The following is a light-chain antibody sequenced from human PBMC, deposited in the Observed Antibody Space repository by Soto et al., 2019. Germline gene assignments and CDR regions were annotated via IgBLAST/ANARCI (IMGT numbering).Light chain of an antibody. J-gene: IGKJ3*01. CDR3: LLGKHWFS. V-gene: IGKV2-30*01. CDR1: ESIVSSDGTAY. CDR2: NVY. Sequence: VVMTQSPLSLAVTLGQSASITRKSSESIVSSDGTAYLIWFQQRPGPSSRLLIYNVYNQDSGVPERLSGSGSGTDFKLNISRVEAEDVWSYFCLLGKHWFSIGPGHKVQI.